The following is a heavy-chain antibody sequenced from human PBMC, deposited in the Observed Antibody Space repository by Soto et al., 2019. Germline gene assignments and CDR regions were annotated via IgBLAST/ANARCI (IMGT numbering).Heavy chain of an antibody. D-gene: IGHD1-26*01. Sequence: QVQLVESGGGVVQPGRSLRLSCAASGFTFSSYGMHWVRQAPGKGLEWVAVIWYDGSNKYYADSVKGRFTISRDNSKNTLYLQMNSLRAEATAVYYCAREDRGSYGYWGQGTLVTVSS. CDR3: AREDRGSYGY. CDR2: IWYDGSNK. CDR1: GFTFSSYG. J-gene: IGHJ4*02. V-gene: IGHV3-33*01.